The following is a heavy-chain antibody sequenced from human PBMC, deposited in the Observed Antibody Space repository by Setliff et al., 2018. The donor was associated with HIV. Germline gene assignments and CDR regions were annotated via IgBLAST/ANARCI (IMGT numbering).Heavy chain of an antibody. J-gene: IGHJ6*02. D-gene: IGHD3-10*01. CDR1: GDSVSSGSYY. Sequence: SETLSLTCTVSGDSVSSGSYYWSWIRQPAGKGLEWIGRIYSSGSTNYNPSLRGRVTMSVDTSKNQFSLKLTSMTAADTAVYYCARGWVRGPIISPGTYFSYGLDVWGQGTPVTVS. V-gene: IGHV4-61*02. CDR2: IYSSGST. CDR3: ARGWVRGPIISPGTYFSYGLDV.